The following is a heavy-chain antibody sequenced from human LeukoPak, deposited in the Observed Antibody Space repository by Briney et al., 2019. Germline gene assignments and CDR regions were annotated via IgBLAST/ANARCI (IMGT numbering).Heavy chain of an antibody. V-gene: IGHV3-33*01. CDR2: IWYDGSNK. D-gene: IGHD2-15*01. CDR1: GFTFSSYG. CDR3: ARDRRSGRRPDYSGY. Sequence: GGSLRLSCAASGFTFSSYGMHWVRQAPGKGLERVAVIWYDGSNKYYADSVKGRFTISRDNSKNTLYLQMNSLRAEDTAVYYCARDRRSGRRPDYSGYWGQGTLVTVSS. J-gene: IGHJ4*02.